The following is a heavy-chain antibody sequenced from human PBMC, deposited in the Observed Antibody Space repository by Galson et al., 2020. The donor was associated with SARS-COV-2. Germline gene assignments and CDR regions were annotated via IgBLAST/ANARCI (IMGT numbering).Heavy chain of an antibody. J-gene: IGHJ3*02. CDR1: GFTFSSYS. V-gene: IGHV3-48*01. CDR2: ISSSSSTI. Sequence: GGSLRLSCAASGFTFSSYSMNWVRQAPGKGLEWVLYISSSSSTIYYADSVKGRFTISRDNAKNSLYLQMNSLRAEDTAVYYCARGWRRSSGYYYEDAFDIWGQGTMVTVSS. D-gene: IGHD3-22*01. CDR3: ARGWRRSSGYYYEDAFDI.